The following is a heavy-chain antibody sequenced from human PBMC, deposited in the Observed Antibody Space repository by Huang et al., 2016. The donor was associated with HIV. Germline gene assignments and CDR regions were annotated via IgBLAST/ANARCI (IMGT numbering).Heavy chain of an antibody. CDR2: IIPMFGTV. Sequence: QVQLVQSGSEVKKPGSTVKLSCKASGDMFGSYGFTWVRQAPGRGLEWMGHIIPMFGTVKTGQSVPERGTVTADVSTSTVYLELRGLSSGDTAFYYCAGARYVDMYTTSFIDSWGQGTLVTVSS. J-gene: IGHJ4*02. D-gene: IGHD3-9*01. CDR3: AGARYVDMYTTSFIDS. V-gene: IGHV1-69*01. CDR1: GDMFGSYG.